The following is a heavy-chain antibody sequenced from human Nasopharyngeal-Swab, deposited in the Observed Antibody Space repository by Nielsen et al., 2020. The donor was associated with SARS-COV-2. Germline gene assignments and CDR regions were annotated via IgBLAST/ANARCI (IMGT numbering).Heavy chain of an antibody. CDR3: ARGFGGSDYYYGMDV. V-gene: IGHV4-34*01. CDR2: INHSGST. D-gene: IGHD6-25*01. CDR1: GGSFSGYY. Sequence: SETLSLTCAVYGGSFSGYYWGWRRQPPGKGREWIGEINHSGSTNYNPSLKSRVTISVDTSKNQFSLKLSSVTAADTAVYYCARGFGGSDYYYGMDVWGQGTTVTVSS. J-gene: IGHJ6*02.